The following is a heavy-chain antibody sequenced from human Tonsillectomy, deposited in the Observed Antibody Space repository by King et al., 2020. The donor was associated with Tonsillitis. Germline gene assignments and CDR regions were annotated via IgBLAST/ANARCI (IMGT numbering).Heavy chain of an antibody. V-gene: IGHV3-23*03. CDR3: ARIYDSSGYYHWYFDL. J-gene: IGHJ2*01. CDR1: GFTFSSYV. Sequence: VQLVESGGGLVQPGGSLRLSCAASGFTFSSYVMSWVRQAPGKGLEWVSIIYRDGTSTNYAESVRGRFTISRDNSKNMLYLQMNSMRAEDTAVYYCARIYDSSGYYHWYFDLWGRGTLVTVSS. CDR2: IYRDGTST. D-gene: IGHD3-22*01.